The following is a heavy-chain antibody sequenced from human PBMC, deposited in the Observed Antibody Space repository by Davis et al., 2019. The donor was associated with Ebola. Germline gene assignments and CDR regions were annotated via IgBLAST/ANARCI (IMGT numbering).Heavy chain of an antibody. V-gene: IGHV1-8*01. CDR3: ARGMGLTALGGLYFYSYAMDV. CDR1: GYTFTSYD. D-gene: IGHD4/OR15-4a*01. Sequence: ASVKVSCKASGYTFTSYDINWVRQATGQGLEWMGWMNPNSGSTGYTQKLQGRVTMTRNTSLSTASMELGSLRSEDTAVYYCARGMGLTALGGLYFYSYAMDVWGKGTTVTVSS. J-gene: IGHJ6*04. CDR2: MNPNSGST.